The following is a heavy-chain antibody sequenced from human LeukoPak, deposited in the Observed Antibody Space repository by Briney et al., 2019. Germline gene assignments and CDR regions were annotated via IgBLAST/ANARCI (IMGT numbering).Heavy chain of an antibody. D-gene: IGHD1-26*01. J-gene: IGHJ4*02. V-gene: IGHV3-48*01. Sequence: GGSLRLSCAASGFAFSTNSMSWVRQAPGKGLEWVSYITSSGSVIHYSDSVRGRFTISRDNAKSSLYLQMNSLRAEDTAIYYCARDWASPGPTTIWGQGTLVTVSS. CDR1: GFAFSTNS. CDR3: ARDWASPGPTTI. CDR2: ITSSGSVI.